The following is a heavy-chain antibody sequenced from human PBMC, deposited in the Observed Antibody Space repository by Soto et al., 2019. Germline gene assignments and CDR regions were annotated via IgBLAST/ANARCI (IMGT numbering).Heavy chain of an antibody. CDR2: VIPRFDSA. D-gene: IGHD3-9*01. CDR1: GDTFDNYA. J-gene: IGHJ4*02. CDR3: AASTFLSGVTGYFHLDY. Sequence: ASVKVSFKASGDTFDNYAISWLRQAPGQGLEWMGGVIPRFDSASYAQHSRDRVTISADKFTTTAYLELRGLTSEDTAVYYCAASTFLSGVTGYFHLDYWGRGTLVTVYS. V-gene: IGHV1-69*06.